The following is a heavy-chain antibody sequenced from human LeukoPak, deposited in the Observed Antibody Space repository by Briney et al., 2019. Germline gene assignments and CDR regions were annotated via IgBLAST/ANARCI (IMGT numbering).Heavy chain of an antibody. CDR3: AKDGQVGAIGYFDY. V-gene: IGHV3-33*06. J-gene: IGHJ4*02. CDR1: GFIFTTYG. D-gene: IGHD1-26*01. CDR2: VWSGGNNK. Sequence: GSLRLSCAASGFIFTTYGMHWVRQAPGQGPEWVAVVWSGGNNKYYSDSVKGRFTISRDNSKNRLYLEMNSLRAEDTAVYYCAKDGQVGAIGYFDYRGQGTLVTVSS.